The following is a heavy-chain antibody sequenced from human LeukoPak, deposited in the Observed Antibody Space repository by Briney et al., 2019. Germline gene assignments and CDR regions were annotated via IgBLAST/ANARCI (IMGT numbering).Heavy chain of an antibody. CDR1: GFSLSTSGVG. V-gene: IGHV2-5*01. Sequence: SGPTLVKPTQTLTLTCTFSGFSLSTSGVGVGWIRQPPGKALEWLALIYWNDDKRYSPSLKSRLTITKDTSKNQVVLTMTNMDPVDTATYYCAHSRRPVDRGLYYFDYWGQGTLVTVSS. J-gene: IGHJ4*02. CDR2: IYWNDDK. CDR3: AHSRRPVDRGLYYFDY. D-gene: IGHD6-6*01.